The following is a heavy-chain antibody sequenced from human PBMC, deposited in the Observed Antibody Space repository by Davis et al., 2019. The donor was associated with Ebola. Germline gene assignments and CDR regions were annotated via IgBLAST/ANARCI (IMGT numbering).Heavy chain of an antibody. J-gene: IGHJ4*02. V-gene: IGHV3-43*02. CDR2: ISGDGGST. CDR1: GFTFDDYA. D-gene: IGHD3-10*01. CDR3: ARDYYYGSGSYYNPQFDY. Sequence: GGSLRLSCAASGFTFDDYAMHWVRQAPGKGLEWVSLISGDGGSTYYADSVKGRFTISRDNSKNTLYLQMNSLRAEDTAVYYCARDYYYGSGSYYNPQFDYWGQGTLVTVSS.